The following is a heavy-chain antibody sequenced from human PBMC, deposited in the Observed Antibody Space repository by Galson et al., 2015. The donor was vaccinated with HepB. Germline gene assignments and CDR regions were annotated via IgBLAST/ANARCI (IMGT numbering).Heavy chain of an antibody. CDR3: ARGLYSSAWSLDS. CDR1: GYPFTSYD. D-gene: IGHD6-19*01. J-gene: IGHJ4*02. CDR2: INLSGDFT. V-gene: IGHV1-46*01. Sequence: SVKVSCKASGYPFTSYDIHWVRQPPGQGLERMGVINLSGDFTNYTQTFQGRVTMTTDRSTTTVYMELSSLRSEDTALCFCARGLYSSAWSLDSWGQGTLVTVSS.